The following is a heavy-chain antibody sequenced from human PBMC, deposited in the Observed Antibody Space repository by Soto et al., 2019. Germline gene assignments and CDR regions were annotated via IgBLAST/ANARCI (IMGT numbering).Heavy chain of an antibody. CDR1: GGSISSGGYY. CDR2: IYYIRST. J-gene: IGHJ4*02. CDR3: ARDVGIAVAV. V-gene: IGHV4-31*03. Sequence: SETLTLTCTVSGGSISSGGYYWSWIRQHPGKGLEWIGYIYYIRSTYYNPSLKSRVTISVDTSKNQFSLKLSFVTAADTAVYYCARDVGIAVAVWGQGTLVTVSS. D-gene: IGHD6-19*01.